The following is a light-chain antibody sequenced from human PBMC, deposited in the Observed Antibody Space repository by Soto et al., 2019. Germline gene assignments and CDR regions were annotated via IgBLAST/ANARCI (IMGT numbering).Light chain of an antibody. J-gene: IGLJ1*01. CDR2: DVT. CDR1: SIDVGGYIY. CDR3: SSYTTSSSYV. Sequence: LTQPASVSGSPGQSITSSCTGTSIDVGGYIYVSWYQQHPGKAPKLMIYDVTSRPSGVSYRFSGSKSGNTASLTISGLQAEDEADYYCSSYTTSSSYVFXTGTKVTVL. V-gene: IGLV2-14*01.